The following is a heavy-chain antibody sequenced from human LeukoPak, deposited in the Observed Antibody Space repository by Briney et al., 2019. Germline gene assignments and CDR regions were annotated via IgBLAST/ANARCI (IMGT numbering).Heavy chain of an antibody. Sequence: GASVKVSCKASGYTFTSYGISWVRQAPGQGLEWMGWISAYNGNTNYAQKLQGRVTMTTDTSTSTAYMELRSLRSDDTAVYYCAYSTGIVGATNFDYWGQGTLVTVSS. J-gene: IGHJ4*02. CDR3: AYSTGIVGATNFDY. V-gene: IGHV1-18*01. CDR2: ISAYNGNT. D-gene: IGHD1-26*01. CDR1: GYTFTSYG.